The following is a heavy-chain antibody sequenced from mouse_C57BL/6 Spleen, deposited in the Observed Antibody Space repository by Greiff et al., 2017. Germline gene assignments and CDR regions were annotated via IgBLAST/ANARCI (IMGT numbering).Heavy chain of an antibody. Sequence: QVQLQQSGAELARPGASVKLSCKASGYTFTSYGISWVKQRTGQGLEWIGEIYPRSGNTYYNEKFKGKATLTADKSYSTAYMELRSLTSEDSAVYFCARVFITTVVATEDYAMDYWGQGTSVTVSS. J-gene: IGHJ4*01. D-gene: IGHD1-1*01. CDR2: IYPRSGNT. CDR3: ARVFITTVVATEDYAMDY. V-gene: IGHV1-81*01. CDR1: GYTFTSYG.